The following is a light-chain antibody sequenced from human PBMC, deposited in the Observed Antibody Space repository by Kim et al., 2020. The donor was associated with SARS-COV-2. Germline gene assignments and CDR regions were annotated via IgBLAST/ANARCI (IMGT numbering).Light chain of an antibody. CDR1: QNSSNR. Sequence: DIQMTQSPSTLSAFVGDRLSITCRASQNSSNRLAWYQQKPGRAPNLLIFDASKLQSGVPSRFSGSASGTEFTLSVHSLHPDDFATYYCQQYSTYWTFGQGTKVDIK. CDR2: DAS. V-gene: IGKV1-5*01. J-gene: IGKJ1*01. CDR3: QQYSTYWT.